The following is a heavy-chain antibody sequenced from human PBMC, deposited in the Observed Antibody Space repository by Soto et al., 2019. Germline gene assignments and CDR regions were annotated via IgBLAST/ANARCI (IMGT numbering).Heavy chain of an antibody. D-gene: IGHD3-22*01. CDR1: GFTFSSYG. CDR3: AKGVGYYNSSVYPPFDY. CDR2: ISYDGSNK. Sequence: QVQLVESGGGVVQPGRSLRLSCAASGFTFSSYGMHWVRQAPGKGLEWVAVISYDGSNKYYADSVKGRFTISRDKSKNTLNLQMNSRRAEVTAVYYCAKGVGYYNSSVYPPFDYWGQGTLVTVSS. V-gene: IGHV3-30*18. J-gene: IGHJ4*02.